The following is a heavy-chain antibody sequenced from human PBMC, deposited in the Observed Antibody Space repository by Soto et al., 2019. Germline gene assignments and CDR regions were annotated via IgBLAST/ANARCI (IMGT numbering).Heavy chain of an antibody. V-gene: IGHV5-51*01. CDR2: IYPGDSDT. J-gene: IGHJ4*02. CDR3: ARHLEMAAIDS. CDR1: GDSLTSHG. D-gene: IGHD6-19*01. Sequence: ESLKISVKVSGDSLTSHGIGWVRQIPGKDLEWMGIIYPGDSDTRYSPSFEGQVTISADKSISTAYLQWSSLKASDTAMYYCARHLEMAAIDSWGQGTLVTVSS.